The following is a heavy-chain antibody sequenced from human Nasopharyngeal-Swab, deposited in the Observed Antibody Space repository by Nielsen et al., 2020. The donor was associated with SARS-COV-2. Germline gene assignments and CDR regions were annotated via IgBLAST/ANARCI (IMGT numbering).Heavy chain of an antibody. CDR3: AKDDRRSQWLVDYYYGMDV. V-gene: IGHV3-23*01. CDR2: ISGSGGST. Sequence: GGSLRLSCAASGFTFSSYAMSWVRQAPGKGLEWVSAISGSGGSTYYADSVKGRFTISRDNSKNTLYLQMNSLRAEDTAVHYCAKDDRRSQWLVDYYYGMDVWGQGTTVTVSS. D-gene: IGHD6-19*01. J-gene: IGHJ6*02. CDR1: GFTFSSYA.